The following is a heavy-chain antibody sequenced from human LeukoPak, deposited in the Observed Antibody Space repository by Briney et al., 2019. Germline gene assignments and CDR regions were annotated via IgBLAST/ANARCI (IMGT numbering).Heavy chain of an antibody. J-gene: IGHJ4*02. CDR3: AKAKPQGSDRDFDY. D-gene: IGHD1-14*01. Sequence: INPNSGDTNYAQKFQGRVTMTGDTSITTAYMELNSLRSDDTAVYYCAKAKPQGSDRDFDYWGQGTLVTVSS. CDR2: INPNSGDT. V-gene: IGHV1-2*02.